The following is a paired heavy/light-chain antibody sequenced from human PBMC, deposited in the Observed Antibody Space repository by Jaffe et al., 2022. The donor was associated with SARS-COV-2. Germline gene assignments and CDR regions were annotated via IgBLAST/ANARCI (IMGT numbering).Heavy chain of an antibody. Sequence: QVQLEQSGAEVKKPGASVKVSCKVSGYRLTRVSICWVRQAPGKGLEWMGVLDREDEQTIYAQSFQGRVTMTEDTSTDTAYMELNSLTSEDTAIYFCATEDLVGGTSGLTHLHFWGRGTLVTVSS. CDR1: GYRLTRVS. V-gene: IGHV1-24*01. CDR3: ATEDLVGGTSGLTHLHF. J-gene: IGHJ4*02. CDR2: LDREDEQT. D-gene: IGHD1-26*01.
Light chain of an antibody. CDR1: QSVRTF. J-gene: IGKJ4*01. V-gene: IGKV3-11*01. Sequence: EVVLTQSPATLSLSPGERATLSCRASQSVRTFLAWYQQKPGQAPRLLIYEASTRASGTPARFSGSGSGTDFTLTISNLEPEDCAVYYCQQRSTWRGLTFGGGTKVEIK. CDR2: EAS. CDR3: QQRSTWRGLT.